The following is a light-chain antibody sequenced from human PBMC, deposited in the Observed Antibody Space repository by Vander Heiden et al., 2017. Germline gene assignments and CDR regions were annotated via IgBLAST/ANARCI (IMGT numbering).Light chain of an antibody. V-gene: IGKV1-33*01. CDR3: QQYDNLPRT. CDR1: QDISNY. J-gene: IGKJ5*01. CDR2: DAS. Sequence: DIQMTQSPSSLSASVGDRVTITCQASQDISNYLNWSQQKPGKAPKLLIYDASNLETGVPSRFSGSGSGTDFTVTISSLQPEDIATYYCQQYDNLPRTFGQGTRLEIK.